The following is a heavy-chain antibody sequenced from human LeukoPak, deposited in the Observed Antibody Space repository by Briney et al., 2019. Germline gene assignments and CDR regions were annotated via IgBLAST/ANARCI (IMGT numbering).Heavy chain of an antibody. CDR3: ARGERGYSYGKGGYYYGMDV. CDR1: GGSISSYY. Sequence: SETLSLTCTVSGGSISSYYWSWIRQPPGKGLEWIGYIYYSGSTYYNPSLQSRVTISVDTSKNQFSLKLSSVTAADTAVYYCARGERGYSYGKGGYYYGMDVWGQGTTVTVSS. CDR2: IYYSGST. V-gene: IGHV4-59*01. J-gene: IGHJ6*02. D-gene: IGHD5-18*01.